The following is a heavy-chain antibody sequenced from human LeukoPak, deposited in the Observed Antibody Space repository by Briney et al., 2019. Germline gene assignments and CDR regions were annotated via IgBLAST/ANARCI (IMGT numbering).Heavy chain of an antibody. CDR1: GGSISSSSYY. J-gene: IGHJ4*02. CDR3: ARGGQNYYDSSGYIDY. Sequence: PSETLSLTCTVSGGSISSSSYYWGWIRQPPGKGLEWIGSIYYSGSTYYNPSLKSRVTISVDTSKNQFSLKLSSVTAADTAVYYCARGGQNYYDSSGYIDYWGQGTLVTVSS. CDR2: IYYSGST. V-gene: IGHV4-39*07. D-gene: IGHD3-22*01.